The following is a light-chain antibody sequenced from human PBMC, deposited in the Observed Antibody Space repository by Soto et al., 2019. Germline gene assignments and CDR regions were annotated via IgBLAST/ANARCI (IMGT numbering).Light chain of an antibody. CDR1: QSIGSH. J-gene: IGKJ2*01. CDR2: ATS. CDR3: QQYQGWPPIS. Sequence: ETLMTQSPGTLSVSPGERVTLSCRASQSIGSHLAWYQQIPGQTPRLIMYATSVRATGVPARFSGSGSETDFTLTISSLQSKDFAVNYCQQYQGWPPISFGQGTKLEIK. V-gene: IGKV3-15*01.